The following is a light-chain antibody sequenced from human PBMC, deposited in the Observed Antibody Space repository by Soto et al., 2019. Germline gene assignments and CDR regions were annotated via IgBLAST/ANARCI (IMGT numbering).Light chain of an antibody. CDR2: DIS. Sequence: IVMTQSPATLSVSPGERATLSCRASHSIRSNLAWYHQKPGQAPRLLIYDISTRATGVPARFSGSGSGTEFTLTISRLQSEDLAVYYCQQYNNWWAFGQGTKVEIK. V-gene: IGKV3-15*01. CDR1: HSIRSN. CDR3: QQYNNWWA. J-gene: IGKJ1*01.